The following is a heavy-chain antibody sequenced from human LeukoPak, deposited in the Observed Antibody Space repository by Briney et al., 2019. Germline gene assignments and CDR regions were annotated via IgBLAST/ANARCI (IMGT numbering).Heavy chain of an antibody. CDR1: GFTFSNYE. Sequence: GGSLRLSCVASGFTFSNYEMLWVRQGTGGGLEWVSVIGATGATYYADSVQGRFTISRDDAKTSLYLQMNSLRAGDTAVYFCARDLGTGSVYTNRFDPWGQGTLVTVSS. V-gene: IGHV3-13*01. D-gene: IGHD5/OR15-5a*01. J-gene: IGHJ5*02. CDR2: IGATGAT. CDR3: ARDLGTGSVYTNRFDP.